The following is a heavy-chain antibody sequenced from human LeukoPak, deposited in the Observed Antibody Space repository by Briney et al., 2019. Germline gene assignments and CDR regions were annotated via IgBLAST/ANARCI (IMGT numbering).Heavy chain of an antibody. J-gene: IGHJ4*02. CDR3: ARDRFDPWFGESPIFDY. V-gene: IGHV3-11*04. Sequence: GGSLRLSCAASGFTFSDYYMSWIRQAPGKGLEWVSYISSSGSTIYYADSVKGRFTISRDNAKNSLYLQMNSLRAEDTAVYYCARDRFDPWFGESPIFDYWGQGTLVTVSS. D-gene: IGHD3-10*01. CDR1: GFTFSDYY. CDR2: ISSSGSTI.